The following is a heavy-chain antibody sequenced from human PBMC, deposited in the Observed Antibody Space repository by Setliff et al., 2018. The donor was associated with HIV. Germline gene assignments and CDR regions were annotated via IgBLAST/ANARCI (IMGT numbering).Heavy chain of an antibody. CDR1: GFTFDDYG. D-gene: IGHD6-13*01. CDR2: INWNGGST. Sequence: GGSLRLSCAASGFTFDDYGMSWVRQAPGKGLEWVSGINWNGGSTGYADSEKGRFTISRDNSRNTLYLQMNSLRAADTAVYYCAKDAFPVSNTWYGGIDCWGQGTLVTVSS. J-gene: IGHJ4*02. V-gene: IGHV3-20*04. CDR3: AKDAFPVSNTWYGGIDC.